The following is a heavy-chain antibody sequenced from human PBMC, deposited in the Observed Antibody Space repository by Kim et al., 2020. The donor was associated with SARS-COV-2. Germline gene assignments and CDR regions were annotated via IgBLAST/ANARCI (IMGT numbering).Heavy chain of an antibody. Sequence: GGSLRLSCAASGFTFSSYSMNWVRQAPGKGLEWVSSISSSSSYIYYADSVKGRFTISRDNAKNSLYLQMNSLRAEDTAVYYCAREGPRSSLGGDAFDIWGQGTMLTVSS. CDR3: AREGPRSSLGGDAFDI. J-gene: IGHJ3*02. V-gene: IGHV3-21*01. CDR2: ISSSSSYI. D-gene: IGHD6-13*01. CDR1: GFTFSSYS.